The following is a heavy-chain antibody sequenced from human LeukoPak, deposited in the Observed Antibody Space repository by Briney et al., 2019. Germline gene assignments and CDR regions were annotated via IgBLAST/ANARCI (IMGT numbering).Heavy chain of an antibody. CDR3: ARDRGLRYFDSFDY. J-gene: IGHJ4*02. Sequence: GGSLRLSYAASGNYWMNWVRQAPGKGLEWVASIKKDGSEKHYVDSVKARFTISRDNAKNSLYLEMNSLRAEDTAVYYCARDRGLRYFDSFDYWGQGALVTVSS. V-gene: IGHV3-7*03. CDR1: GNYW. CDR2: IKKDGSEK. D-gene: IGHD3-9*01.